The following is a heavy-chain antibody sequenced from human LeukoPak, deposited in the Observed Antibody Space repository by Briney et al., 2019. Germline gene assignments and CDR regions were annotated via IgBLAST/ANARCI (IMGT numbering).Heavy chain of an antibody. J-gene: IGHJ5*02. CDR2: IYTSGST. D-gene: IGHD4-11*01. V-gene: IGHV4-61*02. CDR1: GGSISSGSYY. CDR3: AREGTVTNWFDP. Sequence: SETLSLTCTVSGGSISSGSYYWSWIRQPAGKGLEWIGRIYTSGSTNYNPSLNSRVTISVDTSKTEFSLKRSSVTAADAAVYYCAREGTVTNWFDPWGQGTLVTVSS.